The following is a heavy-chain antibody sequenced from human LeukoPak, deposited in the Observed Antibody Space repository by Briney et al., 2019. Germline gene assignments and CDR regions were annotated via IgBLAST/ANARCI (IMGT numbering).Heavy chain of an antibody. D-gene: IGHD3-22*01. CDR2: IYYSGST. CDR1: GGSISIYY. CDR3: ARQSHLDSGGYQDAFDI. Sequence: SETLSLTCTVSGGSISIYYWSWIRQPPGKGLQWIGYIYYSGSTNYSPSLRSRVSMSVETSKNQFSLKLSAVTAADTAVYYCARQSHLDSGGYQDAFDIWGQGTMVTVSS. V-gene: IGHV4-59*01. J-gene: IGHJ3*02.